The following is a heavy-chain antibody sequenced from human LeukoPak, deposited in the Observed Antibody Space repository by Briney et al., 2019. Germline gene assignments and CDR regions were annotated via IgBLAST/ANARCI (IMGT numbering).Heavy chain of an antibody. CDR2: TYQGSRWYS. Sequence: SQTLSLTCVISGDSVSNNNAGWNWIRQSPSRGLEWLGRTYQGSRWYSDYAVSLKSRLTISPDTSKNQVSLHLNSVTPEDTAVYYCVRGRIAVAGTFEFWGQGTPVTVSS. CDR3: VRGRIAVAGTFEF. J-gene: IGHJ4*02. D-gene: IGHD6-19*01. CDR1: GDSVSNNNAG. V-gene: IGHV6-1*01.